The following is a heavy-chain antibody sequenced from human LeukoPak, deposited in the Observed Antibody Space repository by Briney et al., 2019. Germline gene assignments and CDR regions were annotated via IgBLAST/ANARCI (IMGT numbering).Heavy chain of an antibody. J-gene: IGHJ6*03. CDR2: ISHDGSNT. D-gene: IGHD3-10*01. Sequence: PGKSLRLSCAASGIIFNNYAMHWVRQSPGKGLEWVALISHDGSNTYYADSVKGRFTVSRDNSRNTLYLQMNSLRTEDTAVYYCARRGGTKVHGDYYYYMDVWGKGTTVIVSS. CDR1: GIIFNNYA. CDR3: ARRGGTKVHGDYYYYMDV. V-gene: IGHV3-30*03.